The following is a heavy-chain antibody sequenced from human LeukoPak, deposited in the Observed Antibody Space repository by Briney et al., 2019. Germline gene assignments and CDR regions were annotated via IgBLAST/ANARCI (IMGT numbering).Heavy chain of an antibody. CDR2: IYYSGST. D-gene: IGHD3-16*02. CDR1: GGSISSSSYY. J-gene: IGHJ3*02. V-gene: IGHV4-39*02. Sequence: PSETLTLTCTVSGGSISSSSYYWGWIRQPPGKGLEWIGSIYYSGSTYYNPSLKSRVTISVDTSKDQFSLKLSSVTAADTAVYYCARERGSYRYGAFDIWGQGTMVTVSS. CDR3: ARERGSYRYGAFDI.